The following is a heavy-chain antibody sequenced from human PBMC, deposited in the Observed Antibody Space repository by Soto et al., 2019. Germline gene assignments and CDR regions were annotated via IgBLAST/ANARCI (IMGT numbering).Heavy chain of an antibody. Sequence: EVPLVESGGGLVKPGGSLRLSCAASGFTFNTYSMNCVRQAPGKGLEWVSSISSSSSYIYYADSVKGLFAISRDNAKNSLYLQMKSLRAEDTAVYYCARGHDPFSSGYPYYYYYGMDVWGQGTTVTVSS. CDR3: ARGHDPFSSGYPYYYYYGMDV. CDR1: GFTFNTYS. J-gene: IGHJ6*02. D-gene: IGHD3-22*01. CDR2: ISSSSSYI. V-gene: IGHV3-21*01.